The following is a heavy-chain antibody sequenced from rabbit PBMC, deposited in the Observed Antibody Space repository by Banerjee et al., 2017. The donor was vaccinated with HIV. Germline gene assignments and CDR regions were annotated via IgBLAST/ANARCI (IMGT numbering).Heavy chain of an antibody. CDR1: GFDLSSNYY. Sequence: QEQLEESGGGLVKPEGSLTLTCKASGFDLSSNYYMCWVRQAPGKGLEWIACIYTGSSGSTYYASWAKGRFTISKTSSTTVTLQMTSLTAADTATYFCARENAGYDGDGYAAFNLWGPGTLVTVS. J-gene: IGHJ4*01. CDR2: IYTGSSGST. D-gene: IGHD6-1*01. CDR3: ARENAGYDGDGYAAFNL. V-gene: IGHV1S45*01.